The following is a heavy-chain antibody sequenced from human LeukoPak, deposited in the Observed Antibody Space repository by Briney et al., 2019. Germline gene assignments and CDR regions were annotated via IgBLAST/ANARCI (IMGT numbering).Heavy chain of an antibody. CDR2: IYTGGST. Sequence: GGSLRLSCAASGFTVSSDYMSWVRQAPGKGLEWVSVIYTGGSTYYADSVKGRFTISRDNSKNTLYLQMSSLRAEDTAVYYCARFSSASFDYWGQGTLVTVSS. CDR1: GFTVSSDY. V-gene: IGHV3-53*01. J-gene: IGHJ4*02. CDR3: ARFSSASFDY.